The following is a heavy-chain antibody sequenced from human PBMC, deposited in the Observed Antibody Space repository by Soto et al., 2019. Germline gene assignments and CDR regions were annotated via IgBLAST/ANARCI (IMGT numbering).Heavy chain of an antibody. J-gene: IGHJ6*02. CDR3: ARRSVSSGWYGPRGKDV. Sequence: QVQLQQWGAGLLKPSETLSLTCAVYGGSFSGYYWSWIRQPPGKGLEWIGEINHSGSTNYNPSLKSRVTISVDTSKNQFSLKLSSVTAADTAVYYCARRSVSSGWYGPRGKDVWGQGTTVTVSS. V-gene: IGHV4-34*01. D-gene: IGHD6-19*01. CDR2: INHSGST. CDR1: GGSFSGYY.